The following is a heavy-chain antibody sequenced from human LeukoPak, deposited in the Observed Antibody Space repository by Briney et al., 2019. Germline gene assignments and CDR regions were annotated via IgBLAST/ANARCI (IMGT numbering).Heavy chain of an antibody. J-gene: IGHJ4*02. CDR2: IYYTGST. V-gene: IGHV4-39*01. CDR3: ARHQQWLVRVDY. CDR1: GGSISSSSYY. Sequence: SETLSLTCTVSGGSISSSSYYWGWLRQPPGKGLEWIGSIYYTGSTYYNPSLKSRVAISVDTSKNQFSLKLSSVTAADTAVYYCARHQQWLVRVDYWGQGTLVTVSS. D-gene: IGHD6-19*01.